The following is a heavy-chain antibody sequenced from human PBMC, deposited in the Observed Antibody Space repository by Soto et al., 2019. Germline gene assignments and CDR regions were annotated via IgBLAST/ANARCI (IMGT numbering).Heavy chain of an antibody. Sequence: VQLVESGGGVVQPGRSLRLSCAASGFTFSSYALSWVRQAPGKGLEWLAATSYDARNKYYADSVKGRFTISRANAKITLDLQMNSLRADDTAVYYCEGVYYGANSVKNYWGQGTLVTVSS. CDR1: GFTFSSYA. J-gene: IGHJ4*02. CDR3: EGVYYGANSVKNY. CDR2: TSYDARNK. V-gene: IGHV3-30-3*01. D-gene: IGHD2-8*01.